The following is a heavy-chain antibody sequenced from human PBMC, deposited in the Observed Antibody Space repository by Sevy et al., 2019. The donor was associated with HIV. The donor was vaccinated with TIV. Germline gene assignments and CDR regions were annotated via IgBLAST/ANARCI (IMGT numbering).Heavy chain of an antibody. J-gene: IGHJ4*02. CDR3: AGTLIAAWRLDY. CDR2: IIPVFGTA. V-gene: IGHV1-69*06. CDR1: GGTFSSYA. Sequence: ASVKVSCKASGGTFSSYAISWVRQAPGQGLEWMGGIIPVFGTANYAQKFQGRVTITADKSTSTDYMELSSLRSEDTAVYYCAGTLIAAWRLDYWGQGTLVTVSS. D-gene: IGHD6-13*01.